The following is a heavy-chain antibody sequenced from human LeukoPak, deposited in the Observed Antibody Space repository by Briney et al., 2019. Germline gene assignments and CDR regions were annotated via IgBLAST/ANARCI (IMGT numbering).Heavy chain of an antibody. CDR3: ARSRGLYGAADY. CDR2: VYPGDSDT. J-gene: IGHJ4*02. D-gene: IGHD2-2*02. V-gene: IGHV5-51*01. Sequence: GESLKISCKGSGYSFTSYWIGWVRQMPGQGLEWMGIVYPGDSDTRYSPSFQGHVTISADKSINTAYLQWSGLQASDNAIYFCARSRGLYGAADYWGQGTLV. CDR1: GYSFTSYW.